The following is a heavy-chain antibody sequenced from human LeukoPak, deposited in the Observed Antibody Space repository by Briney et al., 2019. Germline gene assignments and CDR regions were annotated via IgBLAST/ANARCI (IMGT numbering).Heavy chain of an antibody. V-gene: IGHV3-49*03. Sequence: GGCLRLSCTASGFTFGDYTMSWFRQAPGKRLEWVGFIRSKAYGGTTEYAASVKGRFTISRDDSKSIAYLQMNSLKTEDTAVYYCTSLNSDYSNYSPWGQRTLVTVSS. D-gene: IGHD4-11*01. CDR3: TSLNSDYSNYSP. CDR2: IRSKAYGGTT. CDR1: GFTFGDYT. J-gene: IGHJ4*02.